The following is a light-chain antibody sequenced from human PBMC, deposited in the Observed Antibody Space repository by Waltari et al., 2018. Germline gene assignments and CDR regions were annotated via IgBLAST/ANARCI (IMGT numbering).Light chain of an antibody. J-gene: IGKJ1*01. CDR2: SAS. Sequence: EIVLTQSPATLSLSPRERATLSCRASQSVSYSLAWYQQKPGQTPRLLIYSASNRATGIPARFSGSGSGSDFTLTISSLEPEDFAVYYCQQRSSWPRTFGQGTKVEIK. CDR3: QQRSSWPRT. CDR1: QSVSYS. V-gene: IGKV3-11*01.